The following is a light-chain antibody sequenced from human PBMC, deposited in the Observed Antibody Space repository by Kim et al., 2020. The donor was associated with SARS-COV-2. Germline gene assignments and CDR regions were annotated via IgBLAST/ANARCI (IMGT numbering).Light chain of an antibody. CDR2: DVS. CDR1: SSDVGGYNY. V-gene: IGLV2-11*01. CDR3: CSYAGS. Sequence: GSPGQSVTISCNGTSSDVGGYNYVYWYQQRPGKAPKLMIYDVSKRPSGVPDRFSGSKSGNTASLTISGLQAEDEADYYCCSYAGSFGGGTQLTVL. J-gene: IGLJ2*01.